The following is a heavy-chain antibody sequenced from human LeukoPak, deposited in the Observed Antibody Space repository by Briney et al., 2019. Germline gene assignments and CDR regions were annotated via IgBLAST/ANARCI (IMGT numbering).Heavy chain of an antibody. D-gene: IGHD4-17*01. J-gene: IGHJ3*02. V-gene: IGHV4-61*08. CDR3: ARGDPTVTTSFDI. CDR2: IYYSGST. Sequence: SQTLSLTCAVSGGSISSGGYSWSWIRQPPGKGLEWIGYIYYSGSTNYNPSLKSRVTISVDTSKNQFSLKLSSVTAADTAVYYCARGDPTVTTSFDIWGQGTMVTVSS. CDR1: GGSISSGGYS.